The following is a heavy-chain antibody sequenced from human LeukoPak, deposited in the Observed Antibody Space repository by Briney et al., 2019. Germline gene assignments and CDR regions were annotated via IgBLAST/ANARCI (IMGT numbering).Heavy chain of an antibody. CDR2: INSDGSST. D-gene: IGHD3-22*01. CDR3: ARGEITYYYDSSGYYRNGYYYGMDV. Sequence: GGSLRLSCAASGFTFSSYSMNWVRHAPGKGLVWVSRINSDGSSTSYADSVKGRFTISRDNAKNTLYLQMNSLRAEDTAVYYCARGEITYYYDSSGYYRNGYYYGMDVWGQGTTVTVSS. V-gene: IGHV3-74*01. CDR1: GFTFSSYS. J-gene: IGHJ6*02.